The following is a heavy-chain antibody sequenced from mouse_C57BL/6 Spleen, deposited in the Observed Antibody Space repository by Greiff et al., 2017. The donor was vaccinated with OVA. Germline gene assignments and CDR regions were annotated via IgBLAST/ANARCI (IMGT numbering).Heavy chain of an antibody. CDR3: ARSQLRGDAMDY. CDR1: GFTFSDYG. CDR2: ISSGSSTI. V-gene: IGHV5-17*01. D-gene: IGHD6-1*01. Sequence: EVKLMESGGGLVKPGGSLKLSCAASGFTFSDYGMHWVRQAPEKGLEWVAYISSGSSTIYYADTVKGRFTISRDNAKNTLFLQMTSLRSEDTAMYYCARSQLRGDAMDYWGQGTSVTVSS. J-gene: IGHJ4*01.